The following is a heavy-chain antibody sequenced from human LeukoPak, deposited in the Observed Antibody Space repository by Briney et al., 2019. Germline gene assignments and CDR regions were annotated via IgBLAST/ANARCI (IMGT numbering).Heavy chain of an antibody. CDR3: ARGRYYGSAIYRNYFDY. D-gene: IGHD3-10*01. V-gene: IGHV4-59*01. CDR2: IYYSGTT. J-gene: IGHJ4*02. CDR1: GDSISRYY. Sequence: SETLSVTCTVSGDSISRYYWSWIRQPPGKGLEWIGYIYYSGTTNYNPSLMSRVTISVDTSKNQFSLMLYSVTAADTAVYYCARGRYYGSAIYRNYFDYWGQGTLVTVSS.